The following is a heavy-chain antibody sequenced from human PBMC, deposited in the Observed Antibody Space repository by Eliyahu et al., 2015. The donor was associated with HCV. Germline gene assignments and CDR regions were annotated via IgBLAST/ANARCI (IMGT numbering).Heavy chain of an antibody. D-gene: IGHD6-19*01. J-gene: IGHJ5*02. CDR1: GGXISSYS. V-gene: IGHV4-59*01. CDR3: ASGGGGIAVAGTGGWFDP. CDR2: XYYSGST. Sequence: QVQLQESGPGLVKPSETLSLTCTXSGGXISSYSGAGXRQPPGKGLEWIAYXYYSGSTNYNPSLKSRVTISVDTSKNQFSLKLNSVTAADTAVYYCASGGGGIAVAGTGGWFDPWGQGTLVTVSS.